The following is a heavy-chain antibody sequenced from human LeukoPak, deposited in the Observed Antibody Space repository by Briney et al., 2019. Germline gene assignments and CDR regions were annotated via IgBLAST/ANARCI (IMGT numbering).Heavy chain of an antibody. CDR1: GGSISSYY. Sequence: TSETLSLTCTVSGGSISSYYWSWIRQPAGKGLEWIGRIYTSGSTNYNPSLKSRVAMSVDTSKNQFSLKLSSVTAADTAVYYCARGWAVAGTFDYWGQGTLVTVSS. V-gene: IGHV4-4*07. D-gene: IGHD6-19*01. CDR2: IYTSGST. CDR3: ARGWAVAGTFDY. J-gene: IGHJ4*02.